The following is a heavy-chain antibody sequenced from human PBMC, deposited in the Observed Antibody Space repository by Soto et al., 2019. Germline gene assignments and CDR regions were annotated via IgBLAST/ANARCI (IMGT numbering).Heavy chain of an antibody. CDR1: GFTFSSYS. J-gene: IGHJ4*02. CDR3: AGLEPYSSDLVY. Sequence: EVQLVESGGGLVRPGGSLRLSCEASGFTFSSYSMNWVRQAPGKGLEWLSFISSTSNTIYYADSVKGRSTISRDNAKNSLYLQMNSLRAEDTAVYYCAGLEPYSSDLVYWGQGTLVTVSS. D-gene: IGHD6-19*01. V-gene: IGHV3-48*01. CDR2: ISSTSNTI.